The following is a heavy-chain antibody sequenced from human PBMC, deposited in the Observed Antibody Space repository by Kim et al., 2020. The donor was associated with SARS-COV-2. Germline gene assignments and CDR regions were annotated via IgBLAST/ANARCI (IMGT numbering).Heavy chain of an antibody. CDR3: AKLACRGGSCNSDN. CDR2: ITDNGGRA. CDR1: GFKFYDYA. Sequence: GGSLRLSCVASGFKFYDYAMTWVRQAPGKGLEWVSTITDNGGRADYADFAKARFTFSRVNSKNTIYLQMNSLRADDTAIYYCAKLACRGGSCNSDNWGQGTLVAVSS. J-gene: IGHJ4*02. V-gene: IGHV3-23*01. D-gene: IGHD2-15*01.